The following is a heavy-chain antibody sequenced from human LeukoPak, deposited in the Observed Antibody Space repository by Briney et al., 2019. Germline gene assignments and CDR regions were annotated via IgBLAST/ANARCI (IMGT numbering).Heavy chain of an antibody. J-gene: IGHJ4*02. Sequence: RASVKVSCKASGYTFTSYDINWVRQATGQGLEWMGWMNPNSGNTGYAQKFQGRITMTRNTSISTAYMELSSLRSDDTAVYYCARAPLEGSGSALSGDYWGQGTLVTVSS. CDR2: MNPNSGNT. CDR1: GYTFTSYD. CDR3: ARAPLEGSGSALSGDY. D-gene: IGHD3-10*01. V-gene: IGHV1-8*01.